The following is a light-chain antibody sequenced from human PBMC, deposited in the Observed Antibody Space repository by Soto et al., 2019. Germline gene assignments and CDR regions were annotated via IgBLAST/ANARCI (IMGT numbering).Light chain of an antibody. CDR2: VND. Sequence: QSVLTQPPSASGTPGQRVTISCSGSSSNIGTNTVGWYQQLPGAAPKVLIYVNDKRPSGVPDRFSGSNSGTSASLTISGLQSEDEADYYCVAWDDNLDAHVFGTGAKVTVL. V-gene: IGLV1-44*01. CDR1: SSNIGTNT. CDR3: VAWDDNLDAHV. J-gene: IGLJ1*01.